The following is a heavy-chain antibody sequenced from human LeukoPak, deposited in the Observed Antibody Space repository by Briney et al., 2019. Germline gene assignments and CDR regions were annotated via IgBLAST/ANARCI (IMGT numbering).Heavy chain of an antibody. Sequence: GGSLGLSCAASGFTFTNYWMSWVRQAPGKGLEWVANIKQDGSEKYYVDSVKGRFTISRDNAKNSVYLQMNSLRTEDTAVYYCARGPHWGQGTLVTVSS. CDR3: ARGPH. V-gene: IGHV3-7*01. CDR2: IKQDGSEK. J-gene: IGHJ4*02. CDR1: GFTFTNYW.